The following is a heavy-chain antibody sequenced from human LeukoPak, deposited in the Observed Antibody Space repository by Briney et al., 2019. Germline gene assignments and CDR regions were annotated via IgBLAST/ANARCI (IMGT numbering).Heavy chain of an antibody. Sequence: PSETLSLTCTVSGSSINNNFWTWIRQPPGKGLEWIGHIYSTGSANYNPSLKSRVLISGDTSKNQISLKLTSVTAADTAVYFCARHRDYDTWGHGTLVTVFS. J-gene: IGHJ4*01. V-gene: IGHV4-59*08. CDR2: IYSTGSA. D-gene: IGHD3-16*01. CDR3: ARHRDYDT. CDR1: GSSINNNF.